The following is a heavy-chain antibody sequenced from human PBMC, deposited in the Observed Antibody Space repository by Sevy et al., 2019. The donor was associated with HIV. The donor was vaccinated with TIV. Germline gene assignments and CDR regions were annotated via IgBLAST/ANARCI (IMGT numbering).Heavy chain of an antibody. CDR1: GFTFSSYG. Sequence: GGSLRLSCAASGFTFSSYGMHWVRQAPGKGLEWVAVISYDGSNKYYADSVKGRFTISRDNSKNTLYLQMNSLRAEDTAVYYCAKVRFYDGSLGWFDPWGQGTLVTVSS. CDR3: AKVRFYDGSLGWFDP. D-gene: IGHD3-10*01. CDR2: ISYDGSNK. V-gene: IGHV3-30*18. J-gene: IGHJ5*02.